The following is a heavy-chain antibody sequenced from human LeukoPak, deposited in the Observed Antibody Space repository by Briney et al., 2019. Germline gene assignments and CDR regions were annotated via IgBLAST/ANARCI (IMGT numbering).Heavy chain of an antibody. V-gene: IGHV3-30*02. CDR1: GFTFSSYG. D-gene: IGHD6-19*01. J-gene: IGHJ4*02. CDR3: AKDRRSGWYFDY. CDR2: IRYDGSNK. Sequence: GGSLRLSCAASGFTFSSYGMHWVRQAPGKGLEWVAFIRYDGSNKYYADSVKGRFTISRDNSKNTLYLQMNSPRAEDTAVYYCAKDRRSGWYFDYWGQGTLVTVSS.